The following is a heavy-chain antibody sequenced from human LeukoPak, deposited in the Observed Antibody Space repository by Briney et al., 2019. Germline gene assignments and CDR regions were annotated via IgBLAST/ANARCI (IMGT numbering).Heavy chain of an antibody. V-gene: IGHV3-9*01. J-gene: IGHJ4*02. CDR3: AKGPYYYGSGSRLMGYFDY. D-gene: IGHD3-10*01. Sequence: PGRSLRLSCAASGFTFDDYAMHWVRQAPGKGLEWVSGISWNSGSIGYADSVKGRFTISRDNAKNSLYLQMNSLRAEDTALYYCAKGPYYYGSGSRLMGYFDYWSQGTLVTVSS. CDR2: ISWNSGSI. CDR1: GFTFDDYA.